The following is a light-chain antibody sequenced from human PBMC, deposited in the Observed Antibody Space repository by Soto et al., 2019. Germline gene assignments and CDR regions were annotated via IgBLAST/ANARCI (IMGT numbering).Light chain of an antibody. CDR2: AAS. Sequence: DIQMTQSPSSLSASVGDRVTITCRASQGISNFLAWYQQKPGKVPEVLIYAASTLHSGVPSRFDGSGSGTEFTLTISNVQHEDIAAYYCQNYYSAPEPFGQGTNVDI. V-gene: IGKV1-27*01. CDR3: QNYYSAPEP. J-gene: IGKJ1*01. CDR1: QGISNF.